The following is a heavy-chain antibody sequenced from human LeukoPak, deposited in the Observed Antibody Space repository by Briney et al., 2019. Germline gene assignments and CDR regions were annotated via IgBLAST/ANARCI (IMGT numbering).Heavy chain of an antibody. CDR3: AKPTRISQNGTNWLDP. D-gene: IGHD2/OR15-2a*01. V-gene: IGHV1-2*02. CDR1: GYSFTAYY. CDR2: INPNGGAT. J-gene: IGHJ5*02. Sequence: ASVKVSCKASGYSFTAYYMHWVRLAPGQGLEWMGWINPNGGATNYARRFQDRVTMTADTSINTVYMELSRLKSDDTAVYFCAKPTRISQNGTNWLDPWSLGTLVTVSS.